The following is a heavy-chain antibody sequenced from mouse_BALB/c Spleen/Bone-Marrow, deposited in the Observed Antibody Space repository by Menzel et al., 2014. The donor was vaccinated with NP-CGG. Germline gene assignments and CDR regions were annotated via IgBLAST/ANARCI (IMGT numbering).Heavy chain of an antibody. CDR1: GYTFTDYA. J-gene: IGHJ3*01. CDR3: ASPIYYGNYEEFAY. Sequence: LQESGPELVRPGVSVKISCKGSGYTFTDYAMHWVEQSPAKSLVWIGVISTYSGNTNYNQKSKGKATMTVDKSSSTAYMELARLTSEDSAIYYCASPIYYGNYEEFAYWGQGTLVTVSA. V-gene: IGHV1-67*01. D-gene: IGHD2-1*01. CDR2: ISTYSGNT.